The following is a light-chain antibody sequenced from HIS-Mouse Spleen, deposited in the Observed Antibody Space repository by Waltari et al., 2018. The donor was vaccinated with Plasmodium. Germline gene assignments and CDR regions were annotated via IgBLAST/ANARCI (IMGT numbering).Light chain of an antibody. V-gene: IGKV4-1*01. CDR2: WAS. CDR3: QQYYSTPYT. J-gene: IGKJ2*01. Sequence: DIVMTQSPDSLAVSPGERATINCKSSQSVLYSSNNKNYLGWYQQKQGQPPKLLIYWASTRESGVPDRFSGSGSGTDFTLTISSLQAEDVAVYYCQQYYSTPYTFGQGTKLEIK. CDR1: QSVLYSSNNKNY.